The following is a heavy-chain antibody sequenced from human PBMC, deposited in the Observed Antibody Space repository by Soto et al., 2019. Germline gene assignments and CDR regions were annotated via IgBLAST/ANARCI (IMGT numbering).Heavy chain of an antibody. CDR2: IYFNGNT. D-gene: IGHD3-16*01. J-gene: IGHJ4*02. CDR1: ADSFSKYY. CDR3: ASVAFGGVVLAH. Sequence: SETLSLTCSVSADSFSKYYWTWIRQPPGEGLEWIGYIYFNGNTNYNPSLKGRVTISIDTSKKQFSLNLSSVTAADTAVYYCASVAFGGVVLAHWGQGTLVTVSS. V-gene: IGHV4-59*01.